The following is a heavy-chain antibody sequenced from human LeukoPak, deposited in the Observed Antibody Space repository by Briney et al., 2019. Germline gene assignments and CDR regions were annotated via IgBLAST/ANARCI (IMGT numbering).Heavy chain of an antibody. D-gene: IGHD3-22*01. Sequence: GGSLRLSCAASGFTFSSYDMHWVRQATGKGLEWVSAIGTAGDTYYPGSVKGRFTISRENAKNSLYLQMNSLRAGDTAVYYCARGGNYYDSSGYFSFDPWGQGTLVTVSS. CDR1: GFTFSSYD. J-gene: IGHJ5*02. CDR2: IGTAGDT. CDR3: ARGGNYYDSSGYFSFDP. V-gene: IGHV3-13*01.